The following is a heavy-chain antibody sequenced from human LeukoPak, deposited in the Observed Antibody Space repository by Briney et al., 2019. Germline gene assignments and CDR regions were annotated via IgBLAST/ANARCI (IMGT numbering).Heavy chain of an antibody. J-gene: IGHJ6*02. CDR3: ARGLGATTSYGMDV. D-gene: IGHD1-26*01. V-gene: IGHV3-74*01. CDR1: GFTFSSYW. CDR2: INSDGSST. Sequence: GGYLTLSCSASGFTFSSYWMHWLRQAPGKGLVWVSRINSDGSSTSYADSVKGRFTISRDNAKNTLYLQMNSLRAEDTAVYYCARGLGATTSYGMDVWGQGTTVTVSS.